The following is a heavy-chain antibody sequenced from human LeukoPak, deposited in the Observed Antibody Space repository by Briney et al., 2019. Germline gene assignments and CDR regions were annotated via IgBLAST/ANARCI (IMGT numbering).Heavy chain of an antibody. Sequence: GGSLRLSRAASGFTFSDHFMDWARQAPGKGLEWVGRIRNKANSYTTEYAASVKGRFSISRDDSKNSLYLQMNSLKTEDTAVYYCARGGPGGVWFGELWGQGTLVTVSS. J-gene: IGHJ4*02. D-gene: IGHD3-10*01. V-gene: IGHV3-72*01. CDR2: IRNKANSYTT. CDR3: ARGGPGGVWFGEL. CDR1: GFTFSDHF.